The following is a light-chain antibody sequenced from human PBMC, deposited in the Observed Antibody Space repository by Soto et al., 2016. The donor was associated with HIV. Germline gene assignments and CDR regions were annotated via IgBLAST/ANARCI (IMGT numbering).Light chain of an antibody. CDR3: QAWDSSTPWI. J-gene: IGLJ2*01. CDR2: EDT. CDR1: KLGDKY. V-gene: IGLV3-1*01. Sequence: SFELTQPPSVSVSPGQTASITCSGDKLGDKYACWYQRKPGQSPLLVIYEDTKRPSGIPARFSASNSGNTATLTISGTQALDEADYYCQAWDSSTPWIFGGGDQADRP.